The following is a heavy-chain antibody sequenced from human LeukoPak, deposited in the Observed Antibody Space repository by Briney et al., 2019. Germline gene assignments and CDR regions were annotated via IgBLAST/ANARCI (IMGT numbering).Heavy chain of an antibody. CDR1: GYIFTDYY. Sequence: SVKVSCKASGYIFTDYYMHWVRQAPGQGLEWMGGIIPIFGTANYAQKFQGRVTITADKSTSTAYMELSSLRSEDTAVYYCAGELVAVAGPYYFDYWGQGTLVTVSS. J-gene: IGHJ4*02. CDR2: IIPIFGTA. V-gene: IGHV1-69*06. CDR3: AGELVAVAGPYYFDY. D-gene: IGHD6-19*01.